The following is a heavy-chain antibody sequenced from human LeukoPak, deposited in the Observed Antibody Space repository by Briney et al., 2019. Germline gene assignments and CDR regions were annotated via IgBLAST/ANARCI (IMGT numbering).Heavy chain of an antibody. CDR2: ISYDGSNK. CDR3: ARDRGITIFGVVIGFDY. D-gene: IGHD3-3*01. V-gene: IGHV3-30*04. Sequence: PGGSLRLSCAASGFTFSSYAMHWVRQAPGKGLEWVAVISYDGSNKYYADSVKGRFTISRDNSKNTLYLQMNSLRAEDTAVYYCARDRGITIFGVVIGFDYWGQGTLVTVSS. CDR1: GFTFSSYA. J-gene: IGHJ4*02.